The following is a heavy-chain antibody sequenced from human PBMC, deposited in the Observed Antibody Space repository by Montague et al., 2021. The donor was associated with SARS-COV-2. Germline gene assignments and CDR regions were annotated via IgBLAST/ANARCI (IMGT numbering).Heavy chain of an antibody. Sequence: SLRLSCAASGFTFDDYAMHWVRQAPGKGLEWVSGISWNSGSIGYAVSAKGRFTISRDNAKNSLYLQMNSLRAEDTALYYCATGAAAAFDYYGMDVWGQGTTVTVSS. CDR1: GFTFDDYA. J-gene: IGHJ6*02. CDR3: ATGAAAAFDYYGMDV. CDR2: ISWNSGSI. V-gene: IGHV3-9*01. D-gene: IGHD6-13*01.